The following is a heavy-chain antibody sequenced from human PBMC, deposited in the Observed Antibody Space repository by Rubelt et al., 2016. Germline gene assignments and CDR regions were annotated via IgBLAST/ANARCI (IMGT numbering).Heavy chain of an antibody. Sequence: QVQLVESGGGVVQPGRSLRLSCAASGFTFSSYGMHWVRQAPGKGLEWVAVIWYDGSNKYYADSVKGRFTISRDNSKNTVYLQMNSLRAEETAVYYCARDTGYCSSTSCYARGFDYWGQGTLVTVSS. D-gene: IGHD2-2*01. V-gene: IGHV3-33*01. CDR2: IWYDGSNK. J-gene: IGHJ4*02. CDR1: GFTFSSYG. CDR3: ARDTGYCSSTSCYARGFDY.